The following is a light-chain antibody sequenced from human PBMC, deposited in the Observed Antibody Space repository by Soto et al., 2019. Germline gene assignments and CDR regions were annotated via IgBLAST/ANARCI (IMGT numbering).Light chain of an antibody. CDR1: TTDVGSYNL. J-gene: IGLJ1*01. V-gene: IGLV2-23*02. CDR3: CSWAGSNTFYF. CDR2: EVS. Sequence: QSALTQLVSVSGSHGQSITIICTGTTTDVGSYNLVSWYQQHPGRAPKLMIYEVSRRPSGVSNRFSGSKSGNTASLTISGLQAEDEADYYCCSWAGSNTFYFFGTGTKVTVL.